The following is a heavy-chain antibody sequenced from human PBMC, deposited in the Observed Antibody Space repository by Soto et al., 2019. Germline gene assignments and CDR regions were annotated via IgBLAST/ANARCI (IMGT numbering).Heavy chain of an antibody. CDR1: GGSISSGDYY. V-gene: IGHV4-30-4*01. CDR2: IYYSGST. Sequence: NPSETLSLTCTVSGGSISSGDYYWSWIRQPPGKGLEWIGYIYYSGSTYYNPSLKSRVTISVDTSKNQFSLKLSSVTAADTAVYYCAREVGYYDSSGYITENWFDPWGQGTLVTVSS. J-gene: IGHJ5*02. CDR3: AREVGYYDSSGYITENWFDP. D-gene: IGHD3-22*01.